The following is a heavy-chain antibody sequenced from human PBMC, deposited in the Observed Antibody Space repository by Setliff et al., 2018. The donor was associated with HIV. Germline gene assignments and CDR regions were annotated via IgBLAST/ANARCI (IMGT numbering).Heavy chain of an antibody. CDR3: ARDREYYYDNSGSPSFDY. V-gene: IGHV1-2*02. D-gene: IGHD3-22*01. Sequence: ASVKVSCKASGYTFTGHYIHWVRQAPGQGLEWMGWSNPNSGATHYAQKFQGRVTMTRDTSMSTAYMELSSLRSEDTAVYYCARDREYYYDNSGSPSFDYWGQGTLVTVSS. CDR1: GYTFTGHY. CDR2: SNPNSGAT. J-gene: IGHJ4*02.